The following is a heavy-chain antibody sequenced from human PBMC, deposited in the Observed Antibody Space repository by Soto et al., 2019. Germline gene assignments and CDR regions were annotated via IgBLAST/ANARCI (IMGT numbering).Heavy chain of an antibody. CDR2: ISWNSGSI. J-gene: IGHJ4*02. CDR1: GFTFDDYA. V-gene: IGHV3-9*01. CDR3: AKDMNRGYHYDRSGNEGGPFDY. D-gene: IGHD3-22*01. Sequence: EVQLVESGGGLVQPGRSLRLSCAASGFTFDDYAMHWVRQAPGKGLEWVSGISWNSGSIGYADSVKGRFNIARDNANNSLYLQMNSVRAEDTALYYCAKDMNRGYHYDRSGNEGGPFDYWGQGTLVTVSS.